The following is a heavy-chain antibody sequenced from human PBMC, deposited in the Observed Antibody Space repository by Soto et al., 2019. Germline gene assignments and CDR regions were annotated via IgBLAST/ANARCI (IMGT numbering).Heavy chain of an antibody. CDR2: INHSGST. CDR3: ARRCGGPSSSWYAFDI. CDR1: GGSFSGYY. V-gene: IGHV4-34*01. Sequence: SETLSLTCAVYGGSFSGYYWSWIRQPPGKGLEWIGEINHSGSTTYNPSLKSRVTISVDTSKNEFSQKLSSVTAADTAVYYCARRCGGPSSSWYAFDIWGQGTMVTVSS. D-gene: IGHD6-13*01. J-gene: IGHJ3*02.